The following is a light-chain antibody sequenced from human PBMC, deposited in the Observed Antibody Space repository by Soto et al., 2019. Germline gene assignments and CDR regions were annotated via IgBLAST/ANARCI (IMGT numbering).Light chain of an antibody. V-gene: IGKV3-15*01. CDR1: QSVSSN. CDR3: HHYNSWPYT. CDR2: DAS. Sequence: EIVMTQSPDTLSVSAGERATLSCRASQSVSSNLAWYQQKPGQAPRLLIYDASTRAPGFPARFSGSGSGTEFTLTISSLHSEDFAVYYCHHYNSWPYTFGQGTKVDIK. J-gene: IGKJ2*01.